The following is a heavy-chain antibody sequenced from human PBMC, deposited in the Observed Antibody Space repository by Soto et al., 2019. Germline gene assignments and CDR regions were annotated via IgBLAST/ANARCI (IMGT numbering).Heavy chain of an antibody. J-gene: IGHJ4*02. D-gene: IGHD6-13*01. V-gene: IGHV1-46*03. CDR1: GYTFTSYY. CDR2: INPSSGST. Sequence: ASVKVSCKTSGYTFTSYYMHWVRQAPGQGLEWMGVINPSSGSTTYAQRFQGRVTMTRDTSTSTVYMELSSLRSEDTAMFYCARGAAAAGLDYWGQGTLVTVSS. CDR3: ARGAAAAGLDY.